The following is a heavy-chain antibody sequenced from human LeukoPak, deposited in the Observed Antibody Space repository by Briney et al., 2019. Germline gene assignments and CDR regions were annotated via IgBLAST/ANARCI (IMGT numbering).Heavy chain of an antibody. J-gene: IGHJ4*02. Sequence: GGSPRLSCAASGFTFSSYGMHWVRQAPGKGLEGVAFIRYDGSNKYYADSVKGRFTISRDNSKNTLYLQMNSLRAEDTAVYYCAKGPWGIAVAGTFDYWGQGTLVTVSS. D-gene: IGHD6-19*01. CDR2: IRYDGSNK. V-gene: IGHV3-30*02. CDR3: AKGPWGIAVAGTFDY. CDR1: GFTFSSYG.